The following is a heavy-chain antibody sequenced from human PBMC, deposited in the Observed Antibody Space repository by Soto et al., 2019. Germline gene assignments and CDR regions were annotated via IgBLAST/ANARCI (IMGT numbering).Heavy chain of an antibody. Sequence: ASVKVSCKASGYTFTGYYMHWVRQAPGQGLEWMGGIIPIFGTANYAQKFQGRVTITADESTSTAYMELSSLRSEDTAVYYCAIVGAHQVNWFDPWGQGTLVTVSP. J-gene: IGHJ5*02. CDR2: IIPIFGTA. V-gene: IGHV1-69*13. CDR1: GYTFTGYY. D-gene: IGHD1-26*01. CDR3: AIVGAHQVNWFDP.